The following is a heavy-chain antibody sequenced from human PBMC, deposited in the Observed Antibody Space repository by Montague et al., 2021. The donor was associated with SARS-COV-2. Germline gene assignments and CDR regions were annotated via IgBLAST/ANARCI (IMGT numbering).Heavy chain of an antibody. CDR3: ARGAPTITMIVVVFTGAGWYFDL. D-gene: IGHD3-22*01. Sequence: SETLSLTCAVHGGSFSGYYWSWIRQPPGKGLEWIGEINHSGSTNYNPSLKSRVSISVDTSKSQFSLKLSSVTAADTAVYYCARGAPTITMIVVVFTGAGWYFDLWGRGTLVTVSS. CDR2: INHSGST. CDR1: GGSFSGYY. J-gene: IGHJ2*01. V-gene: IGHV4-34*01.